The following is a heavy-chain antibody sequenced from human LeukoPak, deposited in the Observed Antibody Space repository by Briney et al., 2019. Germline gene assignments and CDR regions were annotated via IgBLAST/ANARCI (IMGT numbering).Heavy chain of an antibody. V-gene: IGHV3-7*01. Sequence: QSGGXXXLXCXASGFTFXXXXMSXXXQXXXXGXXXVANINQDDTQKYYVDSVKGRFAITKDNAKNSLYLQMNSLRVEDTAVYYCAKVGRSGWPLDNWGQGTLVTVSS. CDR3: AKVGRSGWPLDN. J-gene: IGHJ4*02. D-gene: IGHD6-19*01. CDR1: GFTFXXXX. CDR2: INQDDTQK.